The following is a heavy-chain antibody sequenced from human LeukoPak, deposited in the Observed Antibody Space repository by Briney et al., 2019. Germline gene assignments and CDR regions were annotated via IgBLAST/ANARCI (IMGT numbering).Heavy chain of an antibody. CDR1: GYTFTGYY. J-gene: IGHJ4*02. D-gene: IGHD1-26*01. CDR3: ARDQRGGSYYPGYYFDY. Sequence: ASVKVSCKASGYTFTGYYMHWVRQAPGQGLEWMGWINPNSGGTNYAQKFQGRVTMTRDTSTSTVYMELSSLRSEDTAVYYCARDQRGGSYYPGYYFDYWGQGTLVTVSS. CDR2: INPNSGGT. V-gene: IGHV1-2*02.